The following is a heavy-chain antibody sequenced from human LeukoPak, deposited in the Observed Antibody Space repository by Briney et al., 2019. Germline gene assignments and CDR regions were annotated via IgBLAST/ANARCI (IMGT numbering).Heavy chain of an antibody. CDR3: ARARRYYYDSSGNDY. D-gene: IGHD3-22*01. Sequence: PGGSLRLSCAASGFTFSSYWMSWVRQAPVKGLEWVANIKQDGSEKYYVDSVKGRFTISRDNAKNSLYLQMNSLRAEDTAVYYCARARRYYYDSSGNDYWGQGTLVTVSS. CDR2: IKQDGSEK. V-gene: IGHV3-7*01. CDR1: GFTFSSYW. J-gene: IGHJ4*02.